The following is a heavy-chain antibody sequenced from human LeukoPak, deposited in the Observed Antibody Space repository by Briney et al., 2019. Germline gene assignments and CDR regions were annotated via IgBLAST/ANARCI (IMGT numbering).Heavy chain of an antibody. V-gene: IGHV1-3*01. J-gene: IGHJ3*02. Sequence: ASVKVSCKASGYTFTSYAMHWVRQAPGQRLEWMGWINAGNGNTKYSQKFQGRVTITRDTSASTAYMELSSMRSEDTAVYYCARRRVASAFDIWGQGTMVTVSS. D-gene: IGHD1-26*01. CDR1: GYTFTSYA. CDR3: ARRRVASAFDI. CDR2: INAGNGNT.